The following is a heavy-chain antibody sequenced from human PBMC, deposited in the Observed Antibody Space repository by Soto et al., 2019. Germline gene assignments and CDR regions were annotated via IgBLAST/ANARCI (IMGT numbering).Heavy chain of an antibody. CDR2: ISGSGSST. Sequence: GGSLRLSCAASGFTFSSYAMNWVRQAPGKGLEWVSAISGSGSSTYYADSVKGRFTISRDSSKNTLYLQMNSLRAEDTAIYYCAKGGGYTGYDDYGDPDFFDYWGQGTLVTVSS. CDR1: GFTFSSYA. V-gene: IGHV3-23*01. CDR3: AKGGGYTGYDDYGDPDFFDY. D-gene: IGHD5-12*01. J-gene: IGHJ4*02.